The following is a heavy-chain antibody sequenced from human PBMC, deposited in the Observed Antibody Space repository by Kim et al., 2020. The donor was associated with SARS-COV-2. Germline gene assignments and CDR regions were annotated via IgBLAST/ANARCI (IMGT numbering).Heavy chain of an antibody. CDR2: ISGSGGST. J-gene: IGHJ5*02. Sequence: GGSLRLSCAASGFTFSSYAMSWVRQAPGKGLEWVSAISGSGGSTYYADSVKGRFTISRDNSKNTLYLQMNSLRAEDTAVYYCAAARVGAVRRGNWFDPWGQGTLVTVSS. CDR3: AAARVGAVRRGNWFDP. D-gene: IGHD1-26*01. V-gene: IGHV3-23*01. CDR1: GFTFSSYA.